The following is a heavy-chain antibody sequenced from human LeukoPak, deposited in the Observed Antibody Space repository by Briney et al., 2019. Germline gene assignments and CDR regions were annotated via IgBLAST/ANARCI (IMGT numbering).Heavy chain of an antibody. D-gene: IGHD5-12*01. CDR3: ARGKVASSKLDY. CDR1: GGIFSSYA. V-gene: IGHV1-69*05. J-gene: IGHJ4*02. CDR2: IIPIFSTT. Sequence: VASVKVSCKASGGIFSSYAISWVRQAPGQGLEWMGGIIPIFSTTNYAQKLQGRVTMTTDTSTSTAYMELRSLRSDDTAVYYCARGKVASSKLDYWGQGTLVTVS.